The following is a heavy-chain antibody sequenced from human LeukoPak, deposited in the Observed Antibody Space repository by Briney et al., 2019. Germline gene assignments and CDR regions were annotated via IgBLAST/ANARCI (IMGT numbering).Heavy chain of an antibody. CDR1: GGFISYGNYY. V-gene: IGHV4-31*03. J-gene: IGHJ5*02. Sequence: PSETLSLTCTVSGGFISYGNYYWSWFRQHPGKAPEWIGYIFFNGKTNYNPSLEGRLTLSVDTSTNQFFLKLSSVTVADTAVYYCARHLLPNNSGPAGPWGPGTLVTVSS. D-gene: IGHD6-25*01. CDR3: ARHLLPNNSGPAGP. CDR2: IFFNGKT.